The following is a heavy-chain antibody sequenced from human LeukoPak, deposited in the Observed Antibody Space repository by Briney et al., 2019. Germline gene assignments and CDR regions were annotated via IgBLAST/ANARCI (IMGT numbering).Heavy chain of an antibody. CDR3: ARADWNVRFFDY. CDR1: GGSINSYY. D-gene: IGHD1-1*01. J-gene: IGHJ4*02. V-gene: IGHV4-59*01. CDR2: IYYSGST. Sequence: SETLSLTCTVSGGSINSYYWNWIRQPPGKGLEWIGYIYYSGSTNYNPSLKSRVTISVDTSKNQFSLKLSSVTAADTAVYYCARADWNVRFFDYWGQGTLVSVSS.